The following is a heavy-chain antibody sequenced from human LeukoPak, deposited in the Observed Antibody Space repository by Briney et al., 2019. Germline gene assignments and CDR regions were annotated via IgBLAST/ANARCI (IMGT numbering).Heavy chain of an antibody. CDR1: GFTFSSYA. V-gene: IGHV3-30-3*01. J-gene: IGHJ4*02. D-gene: IGHD2-2*01. CDR3: ARATYGSSTSCLDY. Sequence: GRSLRLSCAASGFTFSSYAMHWVRQAPGKGLEWVAVISYDGSNKYYADPVKGRFTISRDNSKNTLYLQMNSLRAEDTAVYYCARATYGSSTSCLDYWGQGTLVTVSS. CDR2: ISYDGSNK.